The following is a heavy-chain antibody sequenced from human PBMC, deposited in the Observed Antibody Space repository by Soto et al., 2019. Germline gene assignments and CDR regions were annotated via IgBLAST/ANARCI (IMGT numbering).Heavy chain of an antibody. V-gene: IGHV3-23*01. CDR3: AGRGSGSYYDY. D-gene: IGHD1-26*01. CDR1: GFTFSSYA. J-gene: IGHJ4*02. CDR2: ISGSGDST. Sequence: EVQLLESGGGLVQPGGSLRLSCAASGFTFSSYAMRWVRQAPVKGLEWVSAISGSGDSTYYADSVKGRFTISRDNSKNTLYLQMNSVRAEGTAVYYCAGRGSGSYYDYWGQGTLVTVSS.